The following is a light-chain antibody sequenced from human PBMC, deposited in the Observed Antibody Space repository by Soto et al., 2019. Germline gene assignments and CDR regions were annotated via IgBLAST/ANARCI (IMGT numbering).Light chain of an antibody. CDR3: NSYTTNSNRV. CDR1: SGDIGGYNY. CDR2: EVT. Sequence: QSALTQPASVSGSPGQSITISCTGTSGDIGGYNYVSWYQQHPGKAPKLLISEVTNRPSGVSNRFSGSKSGNTASLTISGLQAEDEADYYCNSYTTNSNRVFGTGTKLTVL. J-gene: IGLJ1*01. V-gene: IGLV2-14*01.